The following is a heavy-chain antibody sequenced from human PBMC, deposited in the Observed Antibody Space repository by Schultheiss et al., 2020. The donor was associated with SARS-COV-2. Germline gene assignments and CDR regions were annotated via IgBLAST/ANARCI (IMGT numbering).Heavy chain of an antibody. Sequence: SETLSLTCTVSGGSISSYYWSWIRQPPGKGLEWIGYIYYSGSTNYNPSLKSRVTMSVDTSKNQFSLKLSSVTAADTAVYYCARVRGSSSEVGYWGQGTLVTVSS. V-gene: IGHV4-59*12. CDR1: GGSISSYY. CDR2: IYYSGST. CDR3: ARVRGSSSEVGY. D-gene: IGHD6-6*01. J-gene: IGHJ4*02.